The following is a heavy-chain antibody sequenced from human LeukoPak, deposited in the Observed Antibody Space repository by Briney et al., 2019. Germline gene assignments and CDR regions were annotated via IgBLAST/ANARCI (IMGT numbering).Heavy chain of an antibody. J-gene: IGHJ6*03. V-gene: IGHV4-59*11. CDR1: GGSISGPY. Sequence: KTSETLSLTCTVSGGSISGPYWSWVRQPPGKGLEWIGDVYYSGSTHQNPSHKSRVTISVDTSKNQFSLKLRSVTAADTAVYYCARVMGDLASLYHMDVWGKGTTVTVSS. D-gene: IGHD3-16*01. CDR2: VYYSGST. CDR3: ARVMGDLASLYHMDV.